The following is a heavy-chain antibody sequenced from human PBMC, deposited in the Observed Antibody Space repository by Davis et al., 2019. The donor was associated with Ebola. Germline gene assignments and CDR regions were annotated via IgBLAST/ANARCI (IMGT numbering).Heavy chain of an antibody. D-gene: IGHD3-9*01. J-gene: IGHJ3*02. Sequence: PGGSLRLSCAASGFTFSSYWMHWVRQTPGRGLVWVSRINTDGSFTDYADSVKGRFTISRDNSKNTVDLQMNSLRAEDTAVYYCARDGSNYDMLTGLLDAFDIWGQGTLVTVSS. CDR3: ARDGSNYDMLTGLLDAFDI. CDR1: GFTFSSYW. V-gene: IGHV3-74*01. CDR2: INTDGSFT.